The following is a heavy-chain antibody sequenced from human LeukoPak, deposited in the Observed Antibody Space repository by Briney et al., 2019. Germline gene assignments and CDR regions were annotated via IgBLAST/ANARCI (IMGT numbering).Heavy chain of an antibody. D-gene: IGHD3-10*01. CDR3: ARHGWFGELLYGWFDP. V-gene: IGHV4-59*08. Sequence: SETLSLTCTVSGGSISSYYWSWIRQPPGKGLEWIGYIHYSGSTNYNPSLKSRVTISVEMSKNQISLKLSSVTAADTAVYYCARHGWFGELLYGWFDPWGQGTLVTVSS. CDR2: IHYSGST. J-gene: IGHJ5*02. CDR1: GGSISSYY.